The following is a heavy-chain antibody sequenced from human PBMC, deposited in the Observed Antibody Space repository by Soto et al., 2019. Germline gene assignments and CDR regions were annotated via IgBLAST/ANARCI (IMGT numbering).Heavy chain of an antibody. CDR3: ARQLSHICDS. CDR2: IKPGTSDI. Sequence: PGESLKISCKGVGYKFGSAWIGWVRQMPGKGLEWMGIIKPGTSDIRYSPSCRGHVTISADEAVSTAYLQWSSLKASDTAMYYCARQLSHICDSWGQGTLVNVSS. D-gene: IGHD3-3*02. V-gene: IGHV5-51*01. J-gene: IGHJ4*02. CDR1: GYKFGSAW.